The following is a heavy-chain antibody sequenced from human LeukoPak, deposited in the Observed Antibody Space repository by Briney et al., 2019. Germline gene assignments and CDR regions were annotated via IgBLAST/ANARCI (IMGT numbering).Heavy chain of an antibody. Sequence: GGSLRLSCAASGFTFSSYWMSWVRQAPGKGLEWVANIKQDGSEKYYVGSVKGRFTISRDNAKNSLYLQMNSLRAEDTAVYYCARHVLRYFDWLPYYYYYYGMDVWGQGTTVTVSS. D-gene: IGHD3-9*01. V-gene: IGHV3-7*01. CDR3: ARHVLRYFDWLPYYYYYYGMDV. CDR2: IKQDGSEK. J-gene: IGHJ6*02. CDR1: GFTFSSYW.